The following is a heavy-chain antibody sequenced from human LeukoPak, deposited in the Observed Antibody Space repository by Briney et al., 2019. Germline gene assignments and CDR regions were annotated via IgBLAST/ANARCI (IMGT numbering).Heavy chain of an antibody. V-gene: IGHV3-9*01. CDR3: AEGRRGARSGYYVDY. Sequence: GGSLRLSCAASGFTFSSYSMNWVRQAPGKGLEWVSGISWNSGSIGYADSVKGRFTISRDNAKNSLYLQMNSLRAEDTAVYYCAEGRRGARSGYYVDYWGQGTLVTVSS. CDR2: ISWNSGSI. D-gene: IGHD3-3*01. J-gene: IGHJ4*02. CDR1: GFTFSSYS.